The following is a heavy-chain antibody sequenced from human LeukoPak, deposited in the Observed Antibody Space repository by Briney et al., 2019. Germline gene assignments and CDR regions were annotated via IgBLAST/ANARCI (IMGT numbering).Heavy chain of an antibody. V-gene: IGHV3-7*01. CDR3: ARDQPRVTIFGVVITPDC. CDR2: IKQDGSEK. CDR1: GFTFSSYW. Sequence: PGGSLRLSCAASGFTFSSYWMSWVRQAPGKGLEWVANIKQDGSEKYYVDSVKGRFTISRDNAKNSLYLQMNSLRAEDTAVYYCARDQPRVTIFGVVITPDCWGQGTLVTVSS. D-gene: IGHD3-3*01. J-gene: IGHJ4*02.